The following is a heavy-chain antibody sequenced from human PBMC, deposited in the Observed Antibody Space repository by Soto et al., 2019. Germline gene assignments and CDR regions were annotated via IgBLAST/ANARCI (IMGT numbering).Heavy chain of an antibody. J-gene: IGHJ6*03. CDR3: ARLFKPAAMLEYYYYYMDG. Sequence: SETLSHTCTVSGGCISSSSYYWGWIRQPPGKGLEWIGSIYYSGSTYYNPSLKSRVTISVDTSKNQFSLKLSSVTASDTAMYYCARLFKPAAMLEYYYYYMDGWGKGTTVTVSS. CDR1: GGCISSSSYY. CDR2: IYYSGST. D-gene: IGHD2-2*01. V-gene: IGHV4-39*07.